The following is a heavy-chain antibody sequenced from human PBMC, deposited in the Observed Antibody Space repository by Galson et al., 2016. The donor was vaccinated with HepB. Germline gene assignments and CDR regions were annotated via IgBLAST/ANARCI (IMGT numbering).Heavy chain of an antibody. CDR1: GFTFHSYA. CDR2: ISASGDRT. J-gene: IGHJ4*02. D-gene: IGHD6-19*01. CDR3: ATSVAVAEGY. Sequence: SLRLSCAASGFTFHSYAMSWVRQAPGKGLEWVSDISASGDRTNNVDSVKGRFTISRDNSKSTLYLQMNSLRAEDTAVYYCATSVAVAEGYWGQGTLVTVSS. V-gene: IGHV3-23*01.